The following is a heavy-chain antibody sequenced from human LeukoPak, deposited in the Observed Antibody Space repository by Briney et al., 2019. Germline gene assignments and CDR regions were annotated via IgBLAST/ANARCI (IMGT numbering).Heavy chain of an antibody. CDR2: ISYDGSNK. V-gene: IGHV3-30-3*01. CDR3: ARDSQDGYNYRGYFDY. J-gene: IGHJ4*02. CDR1: GFTFGSYA. Sequence: GGSLRLSCAASGFTFGSYAMHWVRQAPGKGLEWVAVISYDGSNKYYADSVKGRFTISRDNSKNTLYLQMNSLRAEDTAVYYCARDSQDGYNYRGYFDYWGQGTLVTVSS. D-gene: IGHD5-24*01.